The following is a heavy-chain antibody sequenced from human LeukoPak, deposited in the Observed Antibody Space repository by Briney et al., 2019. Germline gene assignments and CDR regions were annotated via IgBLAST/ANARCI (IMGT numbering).Heavy chain of an antibody. CDR3: ARTDYDYVWGSYRRYFDY. V-gene: IGHV4-34*01. CDR1: GGSFSGYY. D-gene: IGHD3-16*02. CDR2: INHSGST. J-gene: IGHJ4*02. Sequence: SETLSLTCAVYGGSFSGYYWSWIRQPPGKGLGWIGEINHSGSTNYNPSLKSRVTISVDTSKNQFSLKLSSVTAADTAVYYCARTDYDYVWGSYRRYFDYWGQGTLVTVSS.